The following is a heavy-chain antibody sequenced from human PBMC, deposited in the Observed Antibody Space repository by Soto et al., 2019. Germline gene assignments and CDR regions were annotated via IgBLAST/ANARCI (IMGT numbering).Heavy chain of an antibody. Sequence: PGGTLTLTCAASGCTFSSYAMRWVRQPPGKGLEWVAVISYDGSNKYYADSVKGRITISRDNSKNTLYLQMNSLRAEDTAVYYCARGRPDYYGSGSQYYYGMDVWGQGTTVTVS. J-gene: IGHJ6*02. D-gene: IGHD3-10*01. CDR3: ARGRPDYYGSGSQYYYGMDV. CDR1: GCTFSSYA. CDR2: ISYDGSNK. V-gene: IGHV3-30-3*01.